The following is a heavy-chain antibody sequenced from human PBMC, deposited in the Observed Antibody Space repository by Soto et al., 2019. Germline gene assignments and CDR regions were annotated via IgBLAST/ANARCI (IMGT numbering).Heavy chain of an antibody. CDR2: ISSNGRSI. CDR3: ARDRCTNGVCYAPSDY. V-gene: IGHV3-64*01. CDR1: GFTFSTYA. D-gene: IGHD2-8*01. J-gene: IGHJ4*02. Sequence: EVQLVESGGGLVQPGGSLRLSCATSGFTFSTYAMHWVRQAPGKGLEYVSAISSNGRSIYYATSVKGRFTISRDNSKNTLYLQMDSLRAEDMAVYYCARDRCTNGVCYAPSDYWGQGTLVTVSS.